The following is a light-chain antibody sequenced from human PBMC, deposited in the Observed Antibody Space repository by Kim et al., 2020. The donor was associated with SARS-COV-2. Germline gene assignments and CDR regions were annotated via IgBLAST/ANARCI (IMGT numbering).Light chain of an antibody. J-gene: IGKJ4*01. CDR2: WAS. CDR1: QSVLYSSNTKNY. Sequence: DIVMTQSPDSLAVSLGERATINCKSSQSVLYSSNTKNYLAWYQQKPGQPPKLLIYWASTRESGVPDRFSGSGSGTDFTLTIGSLQAEDVAVYYCQQYYSTPLTFGGGTKVDI. CDR3: QQYYSTPLT. V-gene: IGKV4-1*01.